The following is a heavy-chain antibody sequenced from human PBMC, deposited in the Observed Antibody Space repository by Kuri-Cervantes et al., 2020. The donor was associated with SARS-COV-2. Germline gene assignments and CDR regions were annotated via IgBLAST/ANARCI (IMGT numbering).Heavy chain of an antibody. V-gene: IGHV3-15*01. CDR3: ARAPDTYYYYYYMDV. CDR1: GFTFSNAW. CDR2: IKSKTDGGTT. J-gene: IGHJ6*03. Sequence: GESLKISCAASGFTFSNAWMSWVRQAPGKGLEWVGRIKSKTDGGTTDYAAPVKGRFTISRDDSKNTLYLQMNSLKTEDTAVYYCARAPDTYYYYYYMDVWGKGTTVTVSS.